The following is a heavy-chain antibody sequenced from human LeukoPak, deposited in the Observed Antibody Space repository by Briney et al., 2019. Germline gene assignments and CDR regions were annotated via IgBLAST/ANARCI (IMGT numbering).Heavy chain of an antibody. CDR3: AKRAYYYDSTGDYYYYYGMDV. CDR2: ISDRGGST. Sequence: GGSLRLSCAVSGITLSNYGMSWVRQAPGKGLQWVAGISDRGGSTNYADSVKGRFTISRDNSKNTLYLQMNSLRAEDTAVYYCAKRAYYYDSTGDYYYYYGMDVWGQGTTVTVSS. V-gene: IGHV3-23*01. J-gene: IGHJ6*02. CDR1: GITLSNYG. D-gene: IGHD3-22*01.